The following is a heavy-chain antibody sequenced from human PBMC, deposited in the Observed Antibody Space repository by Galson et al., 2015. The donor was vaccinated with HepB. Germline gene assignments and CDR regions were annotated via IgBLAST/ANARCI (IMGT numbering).Heavy chain of an antibody. CDR2: MNPNSGNT. D-gene: IGHD3-22*01. J-gene: IGHJ6*03. CDR3: ARSGVPSAEPYYYDSSGYYYYYYYMDV. Sequence: SVKVSCKASGYTFTSYDINWVRQATGQGLEWMGWMNPNSGNTGYAQKFQGRVTMTRNTSISTAYMELSSLRSEDTAVYYCARSGVPSAEPYYYDSSGYYYYYYYMDVWGKGTTVTVSS. V-gene: IGHV1-8*01. CDR1: GYTFTSYD.